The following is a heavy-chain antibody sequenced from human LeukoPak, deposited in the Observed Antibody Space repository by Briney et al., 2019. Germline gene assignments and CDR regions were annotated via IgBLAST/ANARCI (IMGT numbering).Heavy chain of an antibody. CDR3: ARLADTTVANYYLDY. J-gene: IGHJ4*02. CDR1: GGSISNYF. D-gene: IGHD1-26*01. Sequence: SETLSLTCTVSGGSISNYFWSWTRQPPGKGLEWIGYIFISGGTNYNPSLKSRVTMSEDRSKNQFSLELSSVTAADTAVYYCARLADTTVANYYLDYWGQGTLVTVSS. CDR2: IFISGGT. V-gene: IGHV4-4*09.